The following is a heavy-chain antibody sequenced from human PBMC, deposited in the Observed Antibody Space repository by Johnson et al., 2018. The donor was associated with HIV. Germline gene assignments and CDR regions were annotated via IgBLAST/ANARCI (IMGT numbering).Heavy chain of an antibody. CDR3: ANLLFLQWLAPDDGFDI. J-gene: IGHJ3*02. CDR1: GFSFSSYA. V-gene: IGHV3-23*04. D-gene: IGHD3-3*01. Sequence: VQLVESGGGSVQPGGSLRLSCAASGFSFSSYALTWVRQAPGKGLEWVSGIRGSGVSTYYADSVKGRFTISRDNSKDTLFLQMDSLRPEDTAVYYCANLLFLQWLAPDDGFDIWGQGTMVTVSS. CDR2: IRGSGVST.